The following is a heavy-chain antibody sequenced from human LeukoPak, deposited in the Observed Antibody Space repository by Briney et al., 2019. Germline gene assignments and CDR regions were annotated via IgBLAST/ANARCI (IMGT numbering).Heavy chain of an antibody. CDR3: ARGMSSSWKFDY. D-gene: IGHD6-13*01. Sequence: GGSLRLSCAASGFTFSNYWMHWVRQAPGKGLVWVSRINSDGSSTTSADSVKGRFTISRDNAKNSLYLQMNSLRAEDTAVYYCARGMSSSWKFDYWGQGTLVTVSS. V-gene: IGHV3-74*01. J-gene: IGHJ4*02. CDR2: INSDGSST. CDR1: GFTFSNYW.